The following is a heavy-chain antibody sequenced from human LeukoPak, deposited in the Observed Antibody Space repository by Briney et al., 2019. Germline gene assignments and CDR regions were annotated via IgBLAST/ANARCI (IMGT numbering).Heavy chain of an antibody. V-gene: IGHV3-23*01. CDR1: GLTFSNYA. CDR3: AKRRGLELLYYYDMDV. J-gene: IGHJ6*03. D-gene: IGHD1-7*01. CDR2: TVGGRPDT. Sequence: GRSLRLSCAAYGLTFSNYAMRWVSPPPGKGMGWVAATVGGRPDTFHAEFVKGRFTVARDDSKNAPYLQMNSLRAEDTAVDYCAKRRGLELLYYYDMDVWGKGTTVTVSS.